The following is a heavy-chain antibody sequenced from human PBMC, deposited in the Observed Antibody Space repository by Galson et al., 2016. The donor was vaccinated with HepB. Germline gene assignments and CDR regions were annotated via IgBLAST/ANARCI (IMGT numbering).Heavy chain of an antibody. Sequence: SLRLSCAASGFKFSRYGMQWVRQAPGKGLEWVAVISHDGSNKYYADSVKGRFTISRDNSKNTVHLQLSSLRADDTGLYFCAKGWEEEVGVTGIDHWGQGNLVIVSS. V-gene: IGHV3-30*18. CDR3: AKGWEEEVGVTGIDH. CDR1: GFKFSRYG. J-gene: IGHJ4*02. CDR2: ISHDGSNK. D-gene: IGHD1-20*01.